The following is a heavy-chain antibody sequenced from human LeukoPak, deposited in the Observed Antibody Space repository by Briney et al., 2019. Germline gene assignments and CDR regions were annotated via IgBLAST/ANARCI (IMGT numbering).Heavy chain of an antibody. J-gene: IGHJ4*02. V-gene: IGHV3-7*03. CDR1: GFTFSSYW. Sequence: PGGSLRLSCAASGFTFSSYWMSWVRQAPGKGLEWVANIKDDGSEKYYVDSVKGRFTISRDNSKNTLYLQMNSLRAEDTAVYYCAKVGLYILTGLAYDYWGQGILVTVSS. CDR3: AKVGLYILTGLAYDY. D-gene: IGHD3-9*01. CDR2: IKDDGSEK.